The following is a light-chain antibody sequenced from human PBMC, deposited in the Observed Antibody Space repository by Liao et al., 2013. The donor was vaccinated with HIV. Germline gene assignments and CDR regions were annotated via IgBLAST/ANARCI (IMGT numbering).Light chain of an antibody. CDR1: ALPKHF. Sequence: SYELTQPPSLSVSPGQTARITCSGDALPKHFAYWYQQKPGQAPVLVIYKDSERPSGIPERFSGSNSGNTATLTISGTQAMDEADYYCQAWDSSTVIFGGGTKLTVL. V-gene: IGLV3-25*02. J-gene: IGLJ2*01. CDR2: KDS. CDR3: QAWDSSTVI.